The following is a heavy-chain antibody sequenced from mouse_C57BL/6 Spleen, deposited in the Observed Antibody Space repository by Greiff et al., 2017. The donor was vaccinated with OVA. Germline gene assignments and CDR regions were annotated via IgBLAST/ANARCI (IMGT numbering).Heavy chain of an antibody. Sequence: VQLQQPGAELVKPGASVKLSCKASGYTFTSYWMHWVKQRPGQGLEWIGMIHPNSGSTNYNEKFKSKATLTVDKSSSTAYMQLSSLTSEDSAVSYCARPTVVAPYWYFDVWGTGTTVTVSS. V-gene: IGHV1-64*01. CDR1: GYTFTSYW. CDR3: ARPTVVAPYWYFDV. J-gene: IGHJ1*03. D-gene: IGHD1-1*01. CDR2: IHPNSGST.